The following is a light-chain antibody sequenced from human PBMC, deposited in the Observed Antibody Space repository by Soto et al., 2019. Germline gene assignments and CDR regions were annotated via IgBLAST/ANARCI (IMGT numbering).Light chain of an antibody. CDR1: QGIGVW. V-gene: IGKV1-5*03. Sequence: DIQMTQSPSTLSASVGDRVIITCRASQGIGVWLAWNQQKPGKAPKLLIYQTSTLESGVPSRFSGSGSWTEFTLTISCLQPDDFATYYCQQYSSYSVFTFGPGTKVDIK. CDR2: QTS. CDR3: QQYSSYSVFT. J-gene: IGKJ3*01.